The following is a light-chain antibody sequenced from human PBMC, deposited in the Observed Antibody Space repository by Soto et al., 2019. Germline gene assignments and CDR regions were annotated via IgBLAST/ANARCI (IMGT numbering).Light chain of an antibody. CDR2: GAS. V-gene: IGKV3-20*01. Sequence: IVLTQSPGTLSVSPVSIPTVSFRRSHSVSSSYLAWYQQKPGKAPRLLIYGASSRATGIPDRFSGSGSGTDFTLTISRLEPEDFAVYYCQQYGSSPITFGQGTRLEIK. CDR1: HSVSSSY. J-gene: IGKJ5*01. CDR3: QQYGSSPIT.